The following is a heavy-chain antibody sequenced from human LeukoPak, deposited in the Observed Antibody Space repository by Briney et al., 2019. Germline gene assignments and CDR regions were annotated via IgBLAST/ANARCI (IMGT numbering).Heavy chain of an antibody. CDR1: GFTFSSYS. CDR2: ISSSSSYI. V-gene: IGHV3-21*01. CDR3: ARDRDYDFWSGYYNPYYYYYGMDV. Sequence: GGSLRLSCAASGFTFSSYSMNWVRQAPGKGLEWVSSISSSSSYIYYADSVKGRFTISRDNAKNSLYLQMNSLRAEDTAVYYCARDRDYDFWSGYYNPYYYYYGMDVWAKGPRSPSP. J-gene: IGHJ6*02. D-gene: IGHD3-3*01.